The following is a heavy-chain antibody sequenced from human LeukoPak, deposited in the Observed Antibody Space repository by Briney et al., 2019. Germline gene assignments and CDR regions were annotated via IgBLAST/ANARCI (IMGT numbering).Heavy chain of an antibody. CDR1: GGSISSSSYY. CDR2: IYYSGST. J-gene: IGHJ3*01. D-gene: IGHD3-10*01. Sequence: SETLSLTCTVSGGSISSSSYYWGWLRQPPGKGLEWIGSIYYSGSTYYNPSFKSRVTISVDTSKNQFSLKLTSVTAADTALYYCARVRYSGNAFDFWGQGTMVTVSS. CDR3: ARVRYSGNAFDF. V-gene: IGHV4-39*01.